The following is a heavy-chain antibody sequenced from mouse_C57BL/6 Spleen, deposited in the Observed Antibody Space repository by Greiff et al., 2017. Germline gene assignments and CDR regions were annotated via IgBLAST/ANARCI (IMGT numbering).Heavy chain of an antibody. V-gene: IGHV1-82*01. CDR1: GYAFSSSW. CDR3: ARSSGGYFDV. J-gene: IGHJ1*03. CDR2: IYPGDGDT. D-gene: IGHD3-1*01. Sequence: VQLQQSGPELVKPGASVKISCKASGYAFSSSWMNWVKQRPGKGLEWIGRIYPGDGDTNYNGKFKGKATLTADKSSSTAYMQLSSLTSEDSAVXFCARSSGGYFDVWGTGTTVTVSS.